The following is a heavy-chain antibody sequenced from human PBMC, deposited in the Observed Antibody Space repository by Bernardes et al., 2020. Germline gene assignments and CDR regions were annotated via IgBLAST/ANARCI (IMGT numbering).Heavy chain of an antibody. D-gene: IGHD5-12*01. CDR3: ARVHIAADY. J-gene: IGHJ4*02. CDR1: GGSVTSGSYY. Sequence: AETLSLTCTVSGGSVTSGSYYWNWIRQPPGKGPEWIGYIYYSGSTNYNSSPKSRVTISVDTSKNQFSLRLTSVTAADTALYYCARVHIAADYWGQGTHVTVSP. CDR2: IYYSGST. V-gene: IGHV4-61*01.